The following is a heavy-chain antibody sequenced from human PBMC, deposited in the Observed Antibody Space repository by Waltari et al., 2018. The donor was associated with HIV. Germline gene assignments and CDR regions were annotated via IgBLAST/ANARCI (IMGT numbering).Heavy chain of an antibody. CDR1: GGSISSSDYY. Sequence: QLQLQESGPGLVKPSETLSLTCTVSGGSISSSDYYWGWIRQPPGKGLKWIGNIYYGGSTYDSPSCQSRVTISEDTSNNQCSLRRNSVTAADSALYCCARQLRGHGFLANLYYFDFWGQGALVTVSS. CDR2: IYYGGST. CDR3: ARQLRGHGFLANLYYFDF. J-gene: IGHJ4*02. V-gene: IGHV4-39*01. D-gene: IGHD3-3*01.